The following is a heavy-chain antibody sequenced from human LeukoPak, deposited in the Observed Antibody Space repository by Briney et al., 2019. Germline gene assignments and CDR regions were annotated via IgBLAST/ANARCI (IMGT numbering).Heavy chain of an antibody. CDR3: ARDYYDSSGEYLPYYFDY. Sequence: ASVKASCKASGYTFTSYYMHWVRQAPGQGLEWMGIINPSGGSTSYAQKFQGRVTMTRDTSTSTVYMELSSLRSEDTAVYYCARDYYDSSGEYLPYYFDYWGQGTLVTVSS. J-gene: IGHJ4*02. D-gene: IGHD3-22*01. CDR2: INPSGGST. CDR1: GYTFTSYY. V-gene: IGHV1-46*01.